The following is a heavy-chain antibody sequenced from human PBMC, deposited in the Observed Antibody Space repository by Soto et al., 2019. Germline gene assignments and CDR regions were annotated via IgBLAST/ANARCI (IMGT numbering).Heavy chain of an antibody. Sequence: QVQLQQWGAGLLKPSETLSLTCAVYGGSFSGYYWTWIRQPPGTGLEWIGEINHSGSTTYNPSLKSRVTTSLNTSKNQFSLKLTSGTAADTAVYYWARDKITSLLDYWGQGTLVTVSS. V-gene: IGHV4-34*01. J-gene: IGHJ4*02. D-gene: IGHD3-3*01. CDR2: INHSGST. CDR1: GGSFSGYY. CDR3: ARDKITSLLDY.